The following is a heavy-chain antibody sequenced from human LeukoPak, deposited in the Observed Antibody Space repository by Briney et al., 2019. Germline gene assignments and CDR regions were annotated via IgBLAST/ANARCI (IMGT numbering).Heavy chain of an antibody. J-gene: IGHJ3*02. CDR2: IYPGDSDT. CDR1: GYSFTSYW. CDR3: ARPKRFGELGAFDI. Sequence: KPGESLKISCRGSGYSFTSYWIAWVRQMPGKGLEWMGIIYPGDSDTRYSPSFQGQVTISADKSISTAYLQWTSLQASDTAMYYCARPKRFGELGAFDIWGQGTMVTVSS. D-gene: IGHD3-10*01. V-gene: IGHV5-51*03.